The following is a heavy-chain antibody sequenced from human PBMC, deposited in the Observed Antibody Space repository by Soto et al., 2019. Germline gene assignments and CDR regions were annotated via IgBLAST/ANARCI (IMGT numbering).Heavy chain of an antibody. D-gene: IGHD2-2*01. CDR2: IYYSGST. CDR3: ARAMSGYCSSTSCKEVRWFDP. J-gene: IGHJ5*02. V-gene: IGHV4-31*03. Sequence: PSETLSLTCTVSGGSISSGGYYWSWIRQHPGKGLEWLGYIYYSGSTYYNQSLKSRVTISVDTSKNQFSLKLSSVTAADTAVYYCARAMSGYCSSTSCKEVRWFDPWGQGTLVTVSS. CDR1: GGSISSGGYY.